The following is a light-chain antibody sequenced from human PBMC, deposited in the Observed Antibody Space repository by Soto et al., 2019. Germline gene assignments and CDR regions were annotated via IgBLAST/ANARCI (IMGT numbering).Light chain of an antibody. CDR2: GNS. CDR1: SSNIGAGYD. J-gene: IGLJ3*02. Sequence: QSVLTQPPSVSGAPGQRVTISCTGSSSNIGAGYDVHWYQQLPGTAPKLLIYGNSNRPSGVPDRFSGSKSGTSASLAITGLQAEDYADYYCQSYDSSLSGWVFGGGTKLTVL. V-gene: IGLV1-40*01. CDR3: QSYDSSLSGWV.